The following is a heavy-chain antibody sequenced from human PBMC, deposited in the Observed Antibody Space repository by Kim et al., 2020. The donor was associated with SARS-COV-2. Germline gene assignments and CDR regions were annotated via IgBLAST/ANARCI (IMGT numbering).Heavy chain of an antibody. Sequence: ASVKVSCKASGYTFTSYDINWVRQATGQGLEWMGWMNPNSGNTGYAQKFQGRVTMTRNTSISTAYMELSSLRSEDTAVYYCARSGWCSGGSCQTYYYYYYYMDVWGKGTTVTVSS. CDR2: MNPNSGNT. D-gene: IGHD2-15*01. V-gene: IGHV1-8*01. J-gene: IGHJ6*03. CDR3: ARSGWCSGGSCQTYYYYYYYMDV. CDR1: GYTFTSYD.